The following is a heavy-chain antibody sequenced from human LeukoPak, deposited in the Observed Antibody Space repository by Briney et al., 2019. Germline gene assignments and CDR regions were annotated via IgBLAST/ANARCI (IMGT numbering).Heavy chain of an antibody. J-gene: IGHJ4*02. V-gene: IGHV1-2*06. Sequence: RASVKVSCKASGYTFTGYYMHWVRQAPGQGLEWMGRINPNSGGTNYAQKLQGRVTMTRDTSISTAYMELSRLRSDDTAVYYCAKGGWVAASPFDYWGQGTLVTVSS. CDR2: INPNSGGT. CDR1: GYTFTGYY. CDR3: AKGGWVAASPFDY. D-gene: IGHD2-15*01.